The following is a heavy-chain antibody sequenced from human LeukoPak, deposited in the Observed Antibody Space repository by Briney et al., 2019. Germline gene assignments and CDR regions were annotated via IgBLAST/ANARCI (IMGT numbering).Heavy chain of an antibody. J-gene: IGHJ4*02. CDR2: INPNSGGT. CDR1: EYTFNDYY. CDR3: ARDGIYCSGSSCYPVEIDY. Sequence: KVSCKASEYTFNDYYMHWVRQAPGQGLEGIGWINPNSGGTNYAQNVQGRDTMTRDTSISKAYMELSRLRSDDTAVYYCARDGIYCSGSSCYPVEIDYWGQGTLVTVSS. V-gene: IGHV1-2*02. D-gene: IGHD2-15*01.